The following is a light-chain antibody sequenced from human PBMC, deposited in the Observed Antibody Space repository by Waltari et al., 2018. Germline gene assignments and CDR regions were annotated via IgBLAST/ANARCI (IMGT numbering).Light chain of an antibody. CDR1: SSDVGGYNY. J-gene: IGLJ1*01. CDR2: VVS. CDR3: SSYTASRLYV. Sequence: QSALTQPASVSGSPGQSITISCTGTSSDVGGYNYVSWYQQYPGKAPKHVIHVVSSRPSGTSDRFSGSKSGNTASLIISGLQADDEADYYCSSYTASRLYVFGTGTKVTVL. V-gene: IGLV2-14*03.